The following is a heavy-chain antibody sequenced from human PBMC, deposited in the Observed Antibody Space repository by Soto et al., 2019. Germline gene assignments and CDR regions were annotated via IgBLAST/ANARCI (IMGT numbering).Heavy chain of an antibody. CDR1: RFTFSSYS. CDR3: ARPGDYDFWSGYL. J-gene: IGHJ4*02. CDR2: ISSSSSYI. D-gene: IGHD3-3*01. Sequence: LRLSCAASRFTFSSYSMNWVRQAPGKGLEWVSSISSSSSYIYYADSVKGRFTISRDNAKNSLYLQMNSLRAEDTAVYYCARPGDYDFWSGYLWGQGTLVTVSS. V-gene: IGHV3-21*01.